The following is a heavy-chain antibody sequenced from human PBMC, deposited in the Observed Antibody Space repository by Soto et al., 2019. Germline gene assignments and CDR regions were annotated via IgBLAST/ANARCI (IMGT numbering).Heavy chain of an antibody. V-gene: IGHV1-46*01. CDR3: AREPRDSFNFDN. CDR1: GYTFTNYY. Sequence: QVQLVQSGAEVKKPGASVKVSCKASGYTFTNYYMHWVRQAPGQGLEWMEIIRPSEGTTRYTQLFQGRVAMTRDTSTSTVYMELSSLRSEDTAVYYCAREPRDSFNFDNWGQGTLVTVSS. J-gene: IGHJ4*02. CDR2: IRPSEGTT.